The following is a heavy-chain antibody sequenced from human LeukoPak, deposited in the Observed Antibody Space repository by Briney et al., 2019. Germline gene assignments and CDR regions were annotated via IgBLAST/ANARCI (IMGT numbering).Heavy chain of an antibody. CDR1: GFTFDDYA. Sequence: GGSLRLSCAASGFTFDDYAMHWVRQAPGKGLEWVSSINWNSYSIDYADSVKGRFTISRDNAKNSLYLQMNSLRAEDTALYYCAKDRHYGGNSAYYFDYWGQGTLVTVSS. CDR3: AKDRHYGGNSAYYFDY. V-gene: IGHV3-9*01. J-gene: IGHJ4*02. D-gene: IGHD4-23*01. CDR2: INWNSYSI.